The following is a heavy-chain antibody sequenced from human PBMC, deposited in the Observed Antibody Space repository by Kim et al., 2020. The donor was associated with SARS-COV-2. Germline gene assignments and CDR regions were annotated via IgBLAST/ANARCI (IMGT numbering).Heavy chain of an antibody. D-gene: IGHD3-10*01. CDR3: ARSARRAVRGVIDY. Sequence: TPSLQSRVTISVDTSKNQFSLKLSSVTAADTAVYYCARSARRAVRGVIDYWGQGTLVTVSS. J-gene: IGHJ4*02. V-gene: IGHV4-34*01.